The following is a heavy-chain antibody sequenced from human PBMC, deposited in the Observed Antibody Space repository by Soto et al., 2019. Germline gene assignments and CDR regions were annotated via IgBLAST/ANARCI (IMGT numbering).Heavy chain of an antibody. D-gene: IGHD3-3*01. Sequence: SETLSLTCTVSGGSISSYYWSWIRQPPGKGLEWIGYIYYSGSTNYNPSLKSRVTISVDTSKNQFSLKLSSVTAADTAVYYCARDGDFWSGYLALDYWGQGTLVTVSS. CDR3: ARDGDFWSGYLALDY. CDR1: GGSISSYY. V-gene: IGHV4-59*12. J-gene: IGHJ4*02. CDR2: IYYSGST.